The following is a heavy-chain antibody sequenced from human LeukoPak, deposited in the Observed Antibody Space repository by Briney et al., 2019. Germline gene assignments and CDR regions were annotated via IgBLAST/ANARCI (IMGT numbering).Heavy chain of an antibody. D-gene: IGHD3-9*01. V-gene: IGHV4-59*08. CDR1: GGSISNYY. CDR2: VYYSGTT. J-gene: IGHJ6*03. Sequence: SETLSLTCTVSGGSISNYYWSWIRQPPGKGLEWIGYVYYSGTTNYNPSLKSRVTISVDTSKNQFSLRLSSVTAADTAVYYCARRILRYFGWLLNQDYYYYYMDVWGKGTTVTISS. CDR3: ARRILRYFGWLLNQDYYYYYMDV.